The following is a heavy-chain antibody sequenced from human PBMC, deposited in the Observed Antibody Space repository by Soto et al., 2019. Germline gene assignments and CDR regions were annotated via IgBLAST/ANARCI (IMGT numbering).Heavy chain of an antibody. Sequence: SETLSLTCTVSVASLSSGSYYWSWIRQPPGKGLEWIGYISHSGRTNYDPSLKSRLTMSVDTSQNQFSLQLNSVTAADTAVYYCSYGSSFDYWGQGTLVTVSS. J-gene: IGHJ4*02. V-gene: IGHV4-61*01. CDR3: SYGSSFDY. CDR2: ISHSGRT. CDR1: VASLSSGSYY. D-gene: IGHD3-10*01.